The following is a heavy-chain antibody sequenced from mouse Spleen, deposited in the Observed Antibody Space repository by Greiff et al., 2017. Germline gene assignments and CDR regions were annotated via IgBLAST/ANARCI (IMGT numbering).Heavy chain of an antibody. Sequence: DVKLVESGGGLVKLGGSLKLSCAASGFTFSSYYMSWVRQTPEKRLEWVATISSGGGSTYYPDSVKGRFTISRDNAKNTLYLQMSSLNSEDTAVYYCARDRGDGYSFDYWGQGTTLTVSS. J-gene: IGHJ2*01. D-gene: IGHD2-3*01. V-gene: IGHV5-6-4*01. CDR1: GFTFSSYY. CDR2: ISSGGGST. CDR3: ARDRGDGYSFDY.